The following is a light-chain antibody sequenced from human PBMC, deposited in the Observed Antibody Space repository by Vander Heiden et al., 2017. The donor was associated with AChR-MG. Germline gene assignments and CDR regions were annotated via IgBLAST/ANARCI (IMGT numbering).Light chain of an antibody. V-gene: IGLV1-40*01. CDR1: SSNIGAGYD. J-gene: IGLJ3*02. Sequence: QSVLTQPPSVSGAPGQRVTISCTGRSSNIGAGYDVHWYQQLPGTAPKLLIYGSSNRPSGVPDRFSGSKSGTSASLAITGLQAEDEADYYCQSYDSSLSGYWVFGGGTKLTVL. CDR3: QSYDSSLSGYWV. CDR2: GSS.